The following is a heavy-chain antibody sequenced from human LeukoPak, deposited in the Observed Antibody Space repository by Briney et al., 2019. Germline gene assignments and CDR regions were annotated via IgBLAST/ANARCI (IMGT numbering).Heavy chain of an antibody. CDR3: ARVRVGKSKWYMDV. J-gene: IGHJ6*03. CDR2: IHTTGNT. D-gene: IGHD1-26*01. CDR1: GDSISTYY. V-gene: IGHV4-4*07. Sequence: PSETLSLTCTVSGDSISTYYWSWIRQPAGKGLEWIGRIHTTGNTNRNPSLKSRLTMSVDTSKNQFSLTLTSVTAADTAVYYCARVRVGKSKWYMDVWGKGTTVTVSS.